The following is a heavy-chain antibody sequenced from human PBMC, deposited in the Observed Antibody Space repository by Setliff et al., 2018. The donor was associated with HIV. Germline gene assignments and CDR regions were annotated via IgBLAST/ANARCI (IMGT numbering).Heavy chain of an antibody. V-gene: IGHV1-18*01. CDR1: GYTFTNYG. D-gene: IGHD5-12*01. CDR3: AATGSGGYVH. J-gene: IGHJ4*02. Sequence: ASVKVSCKTSGYTFTNYGVSWVRQAPGQGLQWLGCINTYTGYTHYAKDLQARVTMTTNTSTSTAYMYLRGLTSDDTAIYYCAATGSGGYVHWGQGTQVTVSS. CDR2: INTYTGYT.